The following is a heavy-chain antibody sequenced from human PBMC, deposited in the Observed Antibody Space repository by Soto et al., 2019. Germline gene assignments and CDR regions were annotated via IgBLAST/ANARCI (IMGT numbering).Heavy chain of an antibody. D-gene: IGHD6-19*01. CDR3: AKGVPGIAVAGTGYFPH. CDR1: GFTFSSYA. Sequence: EVQLLESGGGLVQPGGSLRLSCAASGFTFSSYAMSWVRQAPGKGLEWVSGISGSGDSTYYADSVKGRFTISRDNSKHTLYLQMNSLRAEDTAVYYCAKGVPGIAVAGTGYFPHWGQGTLVTVSS. V-gene: IGHV3-23*01. J-gene: IGHJ1*01. CDR2: ISGSGDST.